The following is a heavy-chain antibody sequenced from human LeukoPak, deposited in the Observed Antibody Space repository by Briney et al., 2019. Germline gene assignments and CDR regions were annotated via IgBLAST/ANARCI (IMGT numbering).Heavy chain of an antibody. Sequence: GASVKVSCKASGGTFSRYAISWVRQAPGQGLEWMGRIIPILGIANYAQKFQGRVTITADKSTSTAYMELSSLRSEDTAVYYCARDLRGAAAAHWGQGTLVTVSS. CDR2: IIPILGIA. CDR3: ARDLRGAAAAH. D-gene: IGHD6-13*01. V-gene: IGHV1-69*04. CDR1: GGTFSRYA. J-gene: IGHJ1*01.